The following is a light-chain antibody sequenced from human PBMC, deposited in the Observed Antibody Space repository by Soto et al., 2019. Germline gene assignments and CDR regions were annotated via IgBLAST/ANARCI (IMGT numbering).Light chain of an antibody. CDR2: GAS. CDR3: QQYNNWPPKT. V-gene: IGKV3-15*01. J-gene: IGKJ1*01. CDR1: QSVSSY. Sequence: EIVLTQSPGTLSLSPGERATLSCRASQSVSSYLAWYQQKPGQAPRLLIYGASSRATGIPARFSGSGSGTEFTLTISSLQSEDFAVYYCQQYNNWPPKTFGQGTKVHIK.